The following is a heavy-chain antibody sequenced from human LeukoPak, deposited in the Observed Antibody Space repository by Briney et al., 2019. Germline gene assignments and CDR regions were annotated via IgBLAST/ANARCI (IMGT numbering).Heavy chain of an antibody. CDR1: GYTFTSYD. CDR2: VNPNSGHT. J-gene: IGHJ4*02. V-gene: IGHV1-8*01. Sequence: ASVKVSCKASGYTFTSYDINWVRQATGQGLEWMGWVNPNSGHTGYAQKFQGRVTMTRNTSISTAYMELSSLRSEDTAVYYCARGASRSYCSGGSCPYFDYWGQGTLVSVSS. CDR3: ARGASRSYCSGGSCPYFDY. D-gene: IGHD2-15*01.